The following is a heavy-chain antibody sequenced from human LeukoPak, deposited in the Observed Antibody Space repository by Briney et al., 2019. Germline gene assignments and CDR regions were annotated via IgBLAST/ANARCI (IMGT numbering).Heavy chain of an antibody. CDR2: ISNDGTNK. V-gene: IGHV3-30-3*01. D-gene: IGHD3-22*01. CDR3: AQYDSSGYYAFDI. Sequence: GGSLRLSCAASGFTFRSYAMHWVRQAPGKGLEWVAVISNDGTNKYYADSVRGRFTFSRDNSKNALYLQMNSLRVEDTAVYYCAQYDSSGYYAFDIWGQGTMVTVSS. CDR1: GFTFRSYA. J-gene: IGHJ3*02.